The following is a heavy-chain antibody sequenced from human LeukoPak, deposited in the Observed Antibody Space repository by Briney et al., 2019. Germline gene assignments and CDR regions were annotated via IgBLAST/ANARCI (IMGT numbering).Heavy chain of an antibody. Sequence: SETLSLTCAVYGGSFSGYYWSWIRQPPGKGLEWIGEINHSGSTNYNPSLKSRVTISVDTSKNRFSLKLSSVTAADTAVYYCATYGGSDYWGQGTLVTVSS. J-gene: IGHJ4*02. CDR1: GGSFSGYY. CDR2: INHSGST. CDR3: ATYGGSDY. D-gene: IGHD4/OR15-4a*01. V-gene: IGHV4-34*01.